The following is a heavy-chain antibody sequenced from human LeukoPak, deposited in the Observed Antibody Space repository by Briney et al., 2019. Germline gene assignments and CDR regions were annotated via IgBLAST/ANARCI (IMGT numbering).Heavy chain of an antibody. CDR1: GFTFSSYA. Sequence: GGSLRLSCAASGFTFSSYAMSWVRQAPGKGLEWVSAISGSGDSTYYADSVKGRFTISRDNSKNTLYLQMNSLRAEDTAVYYCAKNDLGYCSGGSCYVDYWGQGTLVTVSS. J-gene: IGHJ4*02. D-gene: IGHD2-15*01. V-gene: IGHV3-23*01. CDR3: AKNDLGYCSGGSCYVDY. CDR2: ISGSGDST.